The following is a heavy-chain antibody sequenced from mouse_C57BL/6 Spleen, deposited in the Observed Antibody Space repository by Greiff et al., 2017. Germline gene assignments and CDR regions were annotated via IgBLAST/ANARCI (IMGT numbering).Heavy chain of an antibody. D-gene: IGHD2-3*01. Sequence: QVQLQQSGPELVKPGASVKISCKASGYAFSSSWMNWVKQRPGKGLEWIGRIYPGDGDTNYNGKFKGKATLTADTSSSPAYMQLSSLTSEDSAVYFCANYDGFSWFAYWGQGTLVTVSA. V-gene: IGHV1-82*01. CDR3: ANYDGFSWFAY. CDR1: GYAFSSSW. J-gene: IGHJ3*01. CDR2: IYPGDGDT.